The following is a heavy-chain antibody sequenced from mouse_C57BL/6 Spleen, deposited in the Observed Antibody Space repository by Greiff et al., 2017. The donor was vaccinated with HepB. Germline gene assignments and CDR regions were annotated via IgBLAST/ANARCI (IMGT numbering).Heavy chain of an antibody. CDR3: ARVVYYGNSYYAMDY. CDR2: IYPRSGNT. CDR1: GYTFTSYG. D-gene: IGHD2-1*01. J-gene: IGHJ3*01. V-gene: IGHV1-81*01. Sequence: VQLQESGAELARPGASVKLSCKASGYTFTSYGISWVKQRTGQGLEWIGEIYPRSGNTYYNEKFKGKATLTADKSSSTAYMELRSLTSEDSAVYYCARVVYYGNSYYAMDYWGQGTLVTVSA.